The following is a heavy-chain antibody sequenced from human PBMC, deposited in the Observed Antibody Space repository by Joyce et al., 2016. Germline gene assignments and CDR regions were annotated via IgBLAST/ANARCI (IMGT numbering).Heavy chain of an antibody. CDR1: GGSISGYY. D-gene: IGHD2-15*01. Sequence: QVQLRESGPGLVKPSETLSLTCTVSGGSISGYYWSWIRQSPGMGLEWIAYIHHTGSSSYNPTLKSRVTISVDTSKNQFSLKLSSVTAADTAIYYCARENCSGGNCYWGLFQHWGQGSLVTVSS. CDR3: ARENCSGGNCYWGLFQH. V-gene: IGHV4-59*01. J-gene: IGHJ1*01. CDR2: IHHTGSS.